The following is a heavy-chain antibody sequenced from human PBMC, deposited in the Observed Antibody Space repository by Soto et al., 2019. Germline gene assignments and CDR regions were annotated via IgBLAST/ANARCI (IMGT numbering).Heavy chain of an antibody. CDR1: GFRFDDYA. V-gene: IGHV3-9*01. CDR2: ISWNSDII. D-gene: IGHD1-26*01. CDR3: VKDTYLLVGATHFDF. J-gene: IGHJ4*02. Sequence: GGSLRLSCAASGFRFDDYAMHWVRQAPGKGLEWVSGISWNSDIISYADSVRGRFTISRDNAKNSLYLHMDSLRTEDTAFYYCVKDTYLLVGATHFDFWGQGTLVTSPQ.